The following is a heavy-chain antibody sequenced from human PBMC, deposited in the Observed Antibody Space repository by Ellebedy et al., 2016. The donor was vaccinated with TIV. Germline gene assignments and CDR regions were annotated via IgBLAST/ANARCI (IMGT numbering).Heavy chain of an antibody. CDR1: GYTFTSYD. V-gene: IGHV1-69*06. Sequence: SVKVSCXASGYTFTSYDINWVRQATGQGLEWMGGIIPIFGTANYAQKFQGRVTITADKSTSTVYMELSSLRSEDTAVYYCARESRFGELYYYYYGMDVWGQGTTVTVSS. CDR2: IIPIFGTA. CDR3: ARESRFGELYYYYYGMDV. D-gene: IGHD3-10*01. J-gene: IGHJ6*02.